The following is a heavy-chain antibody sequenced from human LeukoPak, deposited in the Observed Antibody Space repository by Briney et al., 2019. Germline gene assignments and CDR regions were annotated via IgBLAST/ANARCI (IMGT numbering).Heavy chain of an antibody. V-gene: IGHV3-23*01. Sequence: PGGSLRLSCAASGFTFSNYALVWVRQAPGKGLEWVSAIRGSGGNGNYADAVKGRFTISRDNSKNTLYLQMNSLRVEDTAIYYCGRDPNGDYVGASEFWGQGTMVTVSS. J-gene: IGHJ3*01. CDR2: IRGSGGNG. CDR3: GRDPNGDYVGASEF. D-gene: IGHD4-17*01. CDR1: GFTFSNYA.